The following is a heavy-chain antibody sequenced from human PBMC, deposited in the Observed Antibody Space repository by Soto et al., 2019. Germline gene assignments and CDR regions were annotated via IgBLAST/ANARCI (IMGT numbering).Heavy chain of an antibody. CDR3: VRDRDLDRDMVHADL. J-gene: IGHJ4*01. Sequence: GSLRLSGEGSGFTISGCSMNRVRQAPGKGLEWLAYITIRTGNIVYADSVRGRFTISTDNAENSVFLQMNSLRDEDTAVYFCVRDRDLDRDMVHADLWGQGTLVTSPQ. CDR1: GFTISGCS. V-gene: IGHV3-48*02. CDR2: ITIRTGNI. D-gene: IGHD5-18*01.